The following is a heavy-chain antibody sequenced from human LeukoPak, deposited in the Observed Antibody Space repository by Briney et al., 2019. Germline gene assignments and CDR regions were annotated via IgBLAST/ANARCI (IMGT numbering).Heavy chain of an antibody. J-gene: IGHJ6*02. CDR2: ISGSGGST. V-gene: IGHV3-23*01. CDR3: AKDQEHCSSTSCYTIYYYYGKDV. Sequence: PGGSLRLSCAASGFTFSSYAMSWVRQAPGKGLEWVSAISGSGGSTYYADSVKGRFTISRDNSKNTLYLQMNSLRAEDTAVYYCAKDQEHCSSTSCYTIYYYYGKDVWGQGTTVTVSS. CDR1: GFTFSSYA. D-gene: IGHD2-2*02.